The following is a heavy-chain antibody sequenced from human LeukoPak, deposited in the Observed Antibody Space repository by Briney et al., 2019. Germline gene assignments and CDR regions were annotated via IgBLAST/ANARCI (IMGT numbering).Heavy chain of an antibody. Sequence: KPSETLSLTCAVYGGSFSGYYWSWIRQPPGKGLEWIGYIYYSGSTNYNPSLKSRVTISVDTSKNQFSLKLSSVTAADTAVYYCARGYCSGGSCYRHYYYYMDVWGKGTTVTVSS. J-gene: IGHJ6*03. CDR3: ARGYCSGGSCYRHYYYYMDV. D-gene: IGHD2-15*01. V-gene: IGHV4-59*12. CDR1: GGSFSGYY. CDR2: IYYSGST.